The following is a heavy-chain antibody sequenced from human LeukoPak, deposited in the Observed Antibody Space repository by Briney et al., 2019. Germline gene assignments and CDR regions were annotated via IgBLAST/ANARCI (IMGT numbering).Heavy chain of an antibody. J-gene: IGHJ4*02. D-gene: IGHD3-10*01. Sequence: RSGGSLRLSCAASGFTFSDYYMSWIRQAPGKGLEWVSYISSSGSTIYYADSVKGRFTISRDNSKNTLYLQMNSLRAEDTAVYYCAKDGAIQFGELPYYFDYWGQGTLVTVSS. V-gene: IGHV3-11*04. CDR3: AKDGAIQFGELPYYFDY. CDR1: GFTFSDYY. CDR2: ISSSGSTI.